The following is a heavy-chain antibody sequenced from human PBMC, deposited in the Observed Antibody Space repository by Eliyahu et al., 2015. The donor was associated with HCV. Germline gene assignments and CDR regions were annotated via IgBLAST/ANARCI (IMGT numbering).Heavy chain of an antibody. CDR2: IFCDGWA. Sequence: EVQLVESGGGLVQPGGSLRLSCEVSGFTVSTNYLSWVRQAPGRGLEWVSVIFCDGWANYADAVKGRFTISRDNSRNKVFLQMNSLRAEDTAIYYCARDSVYGTAWYGWRYWGQGTLVTVFS. D-gene: IGHD6-19*01. CDR3: ARDSVYGTAWYGWRY. CDR1: GFTVSTNY. J-gene: IGHJ4*02. V-gene: IGHV3-66*01.